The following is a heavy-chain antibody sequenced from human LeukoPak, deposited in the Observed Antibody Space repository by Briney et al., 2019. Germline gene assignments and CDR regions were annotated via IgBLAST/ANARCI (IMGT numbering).Heavy chain of an antibody. CDR2: ISSSSSYI. CDR3: AREGTYGDYGIYYYYMDV. CDR1: GFTFSSYS. D-gene: IGHD4-17*01. V-gene: IGHV3-21*01. J-gene: IGHJ6*03. Sequence: PGGSLRLSCAASGFTFSSYSMNWVRQAPGKGLEWVSSISSSSSYICYADSVKGRFTISRDNAKNSLYLQMNSLRAEDTAVYYCAREGTYGDYGIYYYYMDVWGKGTTVTVSS.